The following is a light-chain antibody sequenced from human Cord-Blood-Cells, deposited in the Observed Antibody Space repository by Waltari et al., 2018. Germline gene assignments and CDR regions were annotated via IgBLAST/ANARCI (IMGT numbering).Light chain of an antibody. CDR3: QHSYSTTFT. CDR2: AAS. Sequence: DIQMTQSPSSLSASVGDRVTITCRASQSISSYLNWYQQKPGISPKLLIYAASSLQSGVTSRFSGSGSVTDFTLTISSLQPEDFATYYCQHSYSTTFTFGPGTKVYIK. V-gene: IGKV1-39*01. J-gene: IGKJ3*01. CDR1: QSISSY.